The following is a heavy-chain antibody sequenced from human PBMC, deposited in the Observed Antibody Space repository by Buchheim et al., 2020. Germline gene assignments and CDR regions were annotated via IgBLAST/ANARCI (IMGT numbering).Heavy chain of an antibody. D-gene: IGHD6-13*01. J-gene: IGHJ5*02. V-gene: IGHV4-59*01. CDR2: IFYSGST. CDR3: ARGRRNYSRGWFDP. Sequence: QVQLQESGPGLVKPSETLSLTCSVSGDSLNSYYWSWIRQPPGKELEWIGYIFYSGSTYYLPSLRSRAFTSVDTSRNQFSFRLRSVTAADTAVYYCARGRRNYSRGWFDPWGHGT. CDR1: GDSLNSYY.